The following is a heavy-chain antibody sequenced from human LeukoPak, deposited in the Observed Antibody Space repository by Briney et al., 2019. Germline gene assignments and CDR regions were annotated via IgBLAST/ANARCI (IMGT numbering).Heavy chain of an antibody. CDR3: VNHITAMVRGCLVH. Sequence: PGGSLRLSCAASGFTFNTLAMSWVRQAPGKGLEWVLAINARGFITYYADSVKGRFTISRDNSKNTLFLQMNSLSVEDTAVYYCVNHITAMVRGCLVHWGQGILVTVSS. CDR2: INARGFIT. J-gene: IGHJ4*02. V-gene: IGHV3-23*01. CDR1: GFTFNTLA. D-gene: IGHD5-18*01.